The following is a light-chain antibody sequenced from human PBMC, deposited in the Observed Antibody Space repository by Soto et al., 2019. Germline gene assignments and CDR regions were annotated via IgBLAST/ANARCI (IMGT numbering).Light chain of an antibody. V-gene: IGLV2-14*01. CDR2: EVS. CDR1: SSDVGGYNY. J-gene: IGLJ1*01. CDR3: SSFTSSVTYV. Sequence: QSVLTQPASVSGSPGQSITISCTGTSSDVGGYNYVSWYQQHPGKAPKLMIYEVSNRPSGVSNRFSGSKSGNTASLTISGLQIEDEADYYCSSFTSSVTYVFGTGTKVTV.